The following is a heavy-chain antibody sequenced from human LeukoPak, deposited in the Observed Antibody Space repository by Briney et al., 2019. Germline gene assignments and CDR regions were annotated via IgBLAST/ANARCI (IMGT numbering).Heavy chain of an antibody. CDR2: IRYDGNLQ. CDR1: GFIFSNYG. CDR3: LREASEAFDI. V-gene: IGHV3-30*02. Sequence: GGSLRLSCAASGFIFSNYGFHWVRQAPGKGLEWVAVIRYDGNLQYHADSVKGRFTVSKDNFKDTLYLHMNGLRPEDSAVYYCLREASEAFDIWGQGSMVTVS. J-gene: IGHJ3*02.